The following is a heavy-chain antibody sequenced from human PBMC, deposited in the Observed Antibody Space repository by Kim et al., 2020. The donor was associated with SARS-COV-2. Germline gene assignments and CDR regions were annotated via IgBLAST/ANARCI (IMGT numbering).Heavy chain of an antibody. D-gene: IGHD3-3*02. CDR3: AKLDFYGMDV. CDR2: IKSDGGSP. J-gene: IGHJ6*02. Sequence: GGSLRLSCEASGFTFSNYWMHWVRQAPGKGLVWVSRIKSDGGSPDYADSVKGRFTISRDNAKNTLYLQMNSVRAEDTAVYYCAKLDFYGMDVWGPGTTV. V-gene: IGHV3-74*01. CDR1: GFTFSNYW.